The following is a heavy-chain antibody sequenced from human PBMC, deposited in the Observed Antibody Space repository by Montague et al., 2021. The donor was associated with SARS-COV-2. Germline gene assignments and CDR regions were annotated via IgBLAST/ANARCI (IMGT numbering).Heavy chain of an antibody. Sequence: TLSLTCTVSGGSISSGSYYWSWIRQPAGKGLEWTGRIYTSGSTNYNPSLKSRVTISVDTSKNPFSLKLSSVTAADTAVYYCAGEGVIGKYNWNFRFPHALVAFDNWGQGTMVTVSS. CDR1: GGSISSGSYY. D-gene: IGHD1-7*01. V-gene: IGHV4-61*02. J-gene: IGHJ3*02. CDR3: AGEGVIGKYNWNFRFPHALVAFDN. CDR2: IYTSGST.